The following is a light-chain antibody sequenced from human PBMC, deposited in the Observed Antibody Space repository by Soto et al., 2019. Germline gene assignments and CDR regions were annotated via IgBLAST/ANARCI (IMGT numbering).Light chain of an antibody. CDR2: GAS. CDR3: HHYGTSSRT. J-gene: IGKJ1*01. Sequence: EIVLTQSPDTLSLSPGEGATLSCRASQSVTSSSLAWYQQKPGQAPRPLIYGASSRATGIPDRFSGSGSGTDFTLTISRLEPEDFAVYYCHHYGTSSRTFGQGTKAEIK. CDR1: QSVTSSS. V-gene: IGKV3-20*01.